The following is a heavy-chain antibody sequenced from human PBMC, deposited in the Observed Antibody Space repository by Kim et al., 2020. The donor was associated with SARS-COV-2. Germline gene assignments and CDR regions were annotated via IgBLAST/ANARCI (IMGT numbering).Heavy chain of an antibody. CDR3: ATALYDTSGYYYFDY. J-gene: IGHJ4*02. CDR1: GFTFSDHY. Sequence: GGSLRLSCAASGFTFSDHYMDWVRQAPGKGLEWVGRARSKAKGYTTQYAASVTGRFTVSRDDSKNSLYLQMNSLKTEDTAVYYCATALYDTSGYYYFDYWGQGTPVTVSS. V-gene: IGHV3-72*01. D-gene: IGHD3-22*01. CDR2: ARSKAKGYTT.